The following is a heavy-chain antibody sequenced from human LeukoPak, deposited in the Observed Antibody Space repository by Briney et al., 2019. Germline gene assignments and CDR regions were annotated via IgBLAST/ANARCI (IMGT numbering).Heavy chain of an antibody. CDR3: ARDGTETAGPFDP. V-gene: IGHV3-33*01. J-gene: IGHJ5*02. CDR2: IWYDGSNK. D-gene: IGHD1/OR15-1a*01. CDR1: GITFSSFG. Sequence: PGGSLRLSCAASGITFSSFGMHWVRQAPGKGLEWVAFIWYDGSNKFYADSVKGRFTISRDNSKNTLYLQMSSLRVEDTAVYYCARDGTETAGPFDPWGQGTLVTVSS.